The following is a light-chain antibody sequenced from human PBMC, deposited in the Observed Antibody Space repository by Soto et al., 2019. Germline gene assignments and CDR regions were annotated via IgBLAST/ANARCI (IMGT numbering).Light chain of an antibody. CDR3: SSYTSSNTLV. J-gene: IGLJ2*01. CDR2: DVS. CDR1: SSDVGGYDH. V-gene: IGLV2-14*01. Sequence: QSALTQPASVSGSPGQSIIISCTGTSSDVGGYDHVSWYQQHPGRAPKLMIYDVSNRPSGVSNRFSGSKSGNTASLTISGLQAEDEADYDCSSYTSSNTLVFGGGTKLTVL.